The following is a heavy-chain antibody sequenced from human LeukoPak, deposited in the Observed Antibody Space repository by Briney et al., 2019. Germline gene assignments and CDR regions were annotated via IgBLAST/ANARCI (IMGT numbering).Heavy chain of an antibody. CDR2: VYPDASKT. CDR3: ARQMSGTTSVNWFDP. D-gene: IGHD1-1*01. V-gene: IGHV5-51*01. J-gene: IGHJ5*02. Sequence: GESLKISCYGPGDTFNNDWIAWVRQMPGKGLEWIGIVYPDASKTKYNPSFQGQVTISGDQSTTTAYLQWSSLRASDTAIYYCARQMSGTTSVNWFDPWGQGTPVTVSS. CDR1: GDTFNNDW.